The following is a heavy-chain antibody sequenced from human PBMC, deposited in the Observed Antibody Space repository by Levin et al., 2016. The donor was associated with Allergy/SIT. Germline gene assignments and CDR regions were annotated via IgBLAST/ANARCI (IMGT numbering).Heavy chain of an antibody. V-gene: IGHV3-11*01. D-gene: IGHD2-2*01. CDR3: ARWGVPTADYYYYYYMDV. Sequence: WIRQPPGKGLEWDSYISSSGSTIYYADSVKGRFTISRDNAKNSLYLQMNSLRAEDMAVYYCARWGVPTADYYYYYYMDVWGKGTTVTVSS. J-gene: IGHJ6*03. CDR2: ISSSGSTI.